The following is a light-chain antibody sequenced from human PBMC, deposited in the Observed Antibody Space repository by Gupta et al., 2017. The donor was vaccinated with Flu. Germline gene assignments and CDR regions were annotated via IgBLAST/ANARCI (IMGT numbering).Light chain of an antibody. CDR1: QGINSN. J-gene: IGKJ3*01. V-gene: IGKV3-15*01. Sequence: GERATLSCRASQGINSNLAWYQQIPGQAPRLLIFGASTRATGVAVRFSGSGSGTDFTLTISSLQSEDSAVYYCQQYNNWPLTFGPGTKVNIK. CDR3: QQYNNWPLT. CDR2: GAS.